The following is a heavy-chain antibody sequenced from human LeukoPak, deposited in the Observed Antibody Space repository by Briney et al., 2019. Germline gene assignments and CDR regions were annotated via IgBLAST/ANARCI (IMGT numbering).Heavy chain of an antibody. J-gene: IGHJ6*03. V-gene: IGHV4-34*01. Sequence: SETLSLTCAVYGGSFSGYYWSWLRQPPGKGLEWIGEINHSGSTNYNPSLKSRVTISVDTSKNQFSLKLSSVTAADTAVYYCARVGRYFDWLLTTHYYYCYMDVWGKGTTVTVSS. CDR2: INHSGST. D-gene: IGHD3-9*01. CDR1: GGSFSGYY. CDR3: ARVGRYFDWLLTTHYYYCYMDV.